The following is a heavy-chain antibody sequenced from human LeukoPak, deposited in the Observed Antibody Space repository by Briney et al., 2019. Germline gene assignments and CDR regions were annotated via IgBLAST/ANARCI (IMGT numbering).Heavy chain of an antibody. CDR1: GGSFSGYY. CDR2: INHSGST. CDR3: ARGPGYSSSWSSPSEYFQH. D-gene: IGHD6-13*01. V-gene: IGHV4-34*01. J-gene: IGHJ1*01. Sequence: SETLSLTCAVYGGSFSGYYWSWIRQPPGKGLEWIGEINHSGSTNYNPSLKSRVTISVDTSKNQFSLKLSSVTAADTAVYYCARGPGYSSSWSSPSEYFQHWGQGTLVTVSS.